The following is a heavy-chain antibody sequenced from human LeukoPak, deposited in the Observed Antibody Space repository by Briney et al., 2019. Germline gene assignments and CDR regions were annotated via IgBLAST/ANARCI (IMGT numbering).Heavy chain of an antibody. CDR3: ARVRGDFDWLLYFDY. Sequence: ASVKVSCKASGYTFTGYYMHWVRQAPGQGLEWMGWINPNSGGTNYAQKFQGRVTMTRDTSISTAYMELSRLRSDDTVVYYCARVRGDFDWLLYFDYWGQGTLVTVSS. D-gene: IGHD3-9*01. CDR2: INPNSGGT. CDR1: GYTFTGYY. V-gene: IGHV1-2*02. J-gene: IGHJ4*02.